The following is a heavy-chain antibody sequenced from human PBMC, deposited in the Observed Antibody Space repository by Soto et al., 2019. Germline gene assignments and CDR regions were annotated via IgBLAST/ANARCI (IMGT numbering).Heavy chain of an antibody. J-gene: IGHJ4*02. CDR2: IYYSGST. CDR1: GGSISSGGYY. CDR3: ARVLQPVAGPETYYFDY. V-gene: IGHV4-31*03. D-gene: IGHD6-19*01. Sequence: SETLSLTCTVSGGSISSGGYYWSWIRQHPGKGLEWIGYIYYSGSTYYNPSLKSRVTISVDTSKNQFSLKLSSVTAADTAVYYCARVLQPVAGPETYYFDYWGQGTLVTVSS.